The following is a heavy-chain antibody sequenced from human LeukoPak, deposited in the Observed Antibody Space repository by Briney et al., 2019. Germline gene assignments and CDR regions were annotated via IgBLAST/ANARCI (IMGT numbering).Heavy chain of an antibody. CDR3: ARDRAVTGERAFDI. V-gene: IGHV6-1*01. Sequence: SQTLSLTCAISGDSVSSNSAAWNWIRQSPSRGLEWLGRTYYRSTWYNDYAVSVKSRITTNPDTSKNQFSLQLNSVTPEDTAVYYCARDRAVTGERAFDIWGQGTKVTVSS. D-gene: IGHD7-27*01. J-gene: IGHJ3*02. CDR1: GDSVSSNSAA. CDR2: TYYRSTWYN.